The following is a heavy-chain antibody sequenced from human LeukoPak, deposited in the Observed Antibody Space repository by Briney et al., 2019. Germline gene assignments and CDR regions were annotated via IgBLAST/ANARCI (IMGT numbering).Heavy chain of an antibody. CDR3: ARGGDSSSPPDC. CDR1: GGTLSGYG. J-gene: IGHJ4*02. Sequence: GASVKVSCKASGGTLSGYGITWVRQAPGQGLEWVGRIIPVLGIPNYAQKFQGRVTITADKSTSTAYMELSSLRSEDTAVYYCARGGDSSSPPDCWGQGTLVTVSS. CDR2: IIPVLGIP. V-gene: IGHV1-69*04. D-gene: IGHD6-13*01.